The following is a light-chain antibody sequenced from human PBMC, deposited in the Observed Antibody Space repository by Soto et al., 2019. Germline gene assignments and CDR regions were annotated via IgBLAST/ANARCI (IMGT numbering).Light chain of an antibody. J-gene: IGKJ4*01. CDR1: QSVSSY. V-gene: IGKV3-11*01. CDR2: DAS. CDR3: QQRSNWLT. Sequence: EIVLTQSPATLSLSPGERATLSCRASQSVSSYLAWYQQKPGQAPRLLIYDASNRATGIPARFSGSGSGTDFTLTISCLEPDDFAVYYCQQRSNWLTFGGGTKVEIK.